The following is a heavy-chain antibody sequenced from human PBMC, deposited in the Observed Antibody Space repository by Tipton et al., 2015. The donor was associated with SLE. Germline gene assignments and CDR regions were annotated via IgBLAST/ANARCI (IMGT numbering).Heavy chain of an antibody. CDR1: GYSFASYW. CDR3: ARVRADFGVVIIYEY. V-gene: IGHV5-51*03. J-gene: IGHJ4*02. Sequence: QLVQSGAEVKKSGESLKISCKGSGYSFASYWIGWVRQMPEKGLEWMGLIYPPDSDTRYSPSFQGRVTLSVDKSISTAYLQWNSLKASDTAMYYCARVRADFGVVIIYEYWGQGTLVTVPS. D-gene: IGHD3-3*01. CDR2: IYPPDSDT.